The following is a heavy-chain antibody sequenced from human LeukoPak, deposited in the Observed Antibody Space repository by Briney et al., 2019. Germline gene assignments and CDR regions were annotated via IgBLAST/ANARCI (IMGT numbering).Heavy chain of an antibody. J-gene: IGHJ1*01. CDR2: IYYSGST. D-gene: IGHD3-3*01. CDR3: ARTPNWTYYDFWSGYHGYFQH. Sequence: PGGSLRLSCAASGFTFSSYAMSWVRQPPGKGLEWIGSIYYSGSTYYNPSLKSRVTISVDTSKNQFSLKLSSVTAADTAVYYCARTPNWTYYDFWSGYHGYFQHWGQGTLVTVSS. V-gene: IGHV4-39*01. CDR1: GFTFSSYA.